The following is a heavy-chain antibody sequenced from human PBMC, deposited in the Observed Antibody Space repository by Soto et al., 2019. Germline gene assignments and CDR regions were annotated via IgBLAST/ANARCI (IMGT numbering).Heavy chain of an antibody. D-gene: IGHD3-10*01. J-gene: IGHJ5*02. V-gene: IGHV3-30*18. Sequence: GGSLRLSCAASGFTFSSYGMHWVSQAPGKELERVAVISYDGSNKYYADSVKGRFTISRDNSKNTLYLQMNSLRAEDTAVYYCAKGINAIYGSGSPSTKYNWFDPWGQGTLVTVSS. CDR3: AKGINAIYGSGSPSTKYNWFDP. CDR1: GFTFSSYG. CDR2: ISYDGSNK.